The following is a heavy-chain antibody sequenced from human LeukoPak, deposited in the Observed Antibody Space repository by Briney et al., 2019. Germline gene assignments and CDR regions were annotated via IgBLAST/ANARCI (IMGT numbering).Heavy chain of an antibody. Sequence: EASVKVSCKASGGTLSSYAISWVRQAPGQRLEWMGWINAGNGNTKYSQNLQGRVTITRDTSASTAYMELSSLRSEDTAVYYCARGPLGRNGDYFDYWGQGTLVTVSS. J-gene: IGHJ4*02. CDR3: ARGPLGRNGDYFDY. V-gene: IGHV1-3*01. CDR1: GGTLSSYA. D-gene: IGHD7-27*01. CDR2: INAGNGNT.